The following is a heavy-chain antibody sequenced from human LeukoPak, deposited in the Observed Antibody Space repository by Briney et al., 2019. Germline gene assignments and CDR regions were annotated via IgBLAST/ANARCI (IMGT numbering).Heavy chain of an antibody. D-gene: IGHD2-15*01. Sequence: GVSVKVSCKASGYTFTSYGISWVRQAPGQGLEWMGWISAYNGNTNYAQKLQGRVTMTTDTSTSTAYMELRSLRSDDTAVYYCARDIRGYCSGGSCYPLDYWGQGTLVTVSS. CDR3: ARDIRGYCSGGSCYPLDY. CDR1: GYTFTSYG. J-gene: IGHJ4*02. CDR2: ISAYNGNT. V-gene: IGHV1-18*01.